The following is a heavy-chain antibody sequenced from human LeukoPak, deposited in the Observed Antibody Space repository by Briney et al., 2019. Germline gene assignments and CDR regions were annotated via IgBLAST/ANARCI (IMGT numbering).Heavy chain of an antibody. CDR1: GFTFSNYW. Sequence: PGGSLRLSCAASGFTFSNYWMNWGREAPGKGLEWVANIKQDGSEKYYVDSVEGRFTFSRDNTKNTLYLQMNSLRAEDTAVYYCARRAGAYSHPYDYWGQGTLVTVSS. V-gene: IGHV3-7*03. J-gene: IGHJ4*02. D-gene: IGHD4/OR15-4a*01. CDR2: IKQDGSEK. CDR3: ARRAGAYSHPYDY.